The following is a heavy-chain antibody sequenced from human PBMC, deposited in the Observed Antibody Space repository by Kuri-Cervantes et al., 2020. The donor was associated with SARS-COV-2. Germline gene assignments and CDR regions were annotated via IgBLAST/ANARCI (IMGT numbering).Heavy chain of an antibody. V-gene: IGHV3-23*01. Sequence: ETLSLTCAVYGGSFSGYYWSWIRQPPGKGLEWVSAISGSGGSTYYADSVKGRFTISRDNSKNTLYLQMNSLRAEDTAVYYCAKAPDVKYSSGWEYFDYWGQGTLVTVSS. CDR2: ISGSGGST. CDR3: AKAPDVKYSSGWEYFDY. CDR1: GGSFSGYY. J-gene: IGHJ4*02. D-gene: IGHD6-19*01.